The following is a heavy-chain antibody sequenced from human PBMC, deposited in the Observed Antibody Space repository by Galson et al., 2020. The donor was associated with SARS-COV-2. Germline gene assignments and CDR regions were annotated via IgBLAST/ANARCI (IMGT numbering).Heavy chain of an antibody. Sequence: GSLRLSCSVSGVSIDNSRFYWGWIRQPPGKGLEWIGSISYSGATYSKPSLKSRVTVSLDTSKNQFSLRLNSVTAADTGVYYCAREAGNSWYFDYWAPGTLVTVSS. CDR1: GVSIDNSRFY. V-gene: IGHV4-39*07. D-gene: IGHD6-13*01. CDR2: ISYSGAT. J-gene: IGHJ4*02. CDR3: AREAGNSWYFDY.